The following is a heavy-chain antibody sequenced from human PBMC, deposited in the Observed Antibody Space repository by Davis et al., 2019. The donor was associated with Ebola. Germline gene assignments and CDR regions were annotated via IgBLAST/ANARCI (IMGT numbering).Heavy chain of an antibody. V-gene: IGHV5-51*01. Sequence: GESLKISCKASEYSFTGYWIGWVRQLPGKGLEWMGIMYPGDPETKYNPSFEGHVTISADKSISTVYLQWSSLKASDTAMYYCTRSKDNVVEPVGFDSWGQGTLITVSS. CDR3: TRSKDNVVEPVGFDS. CDR1: EYSFTGYW. D-gene: IGHD3-16*02. CDR2: MYPGDPET. J-gene: IGHJ5*01.